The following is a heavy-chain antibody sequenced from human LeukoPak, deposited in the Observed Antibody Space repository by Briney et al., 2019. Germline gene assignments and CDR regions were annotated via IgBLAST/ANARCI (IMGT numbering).Heavy chain of an antibody. V-gene: IGHV4-34*01. J-gene: IGHJ5*02. CDR2: INHSGST. D-gene: IGHD3-10*01. Sequence: GSLRLSCAASGFTFNNAWMSWVRQPPGKGLEWIGEINHSGSTNYNPSLKSRVTISVDTSKNQFSLKLSSVTAADTAVYYCARGNYGHGTWFDPWGQGTLVTVSS. CDR3: ARGNYGHGTWFDP. CDR1: GFTFNNAW.